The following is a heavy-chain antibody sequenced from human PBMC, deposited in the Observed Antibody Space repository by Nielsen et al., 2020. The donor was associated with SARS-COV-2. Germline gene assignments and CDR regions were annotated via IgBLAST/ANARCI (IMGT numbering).Heavy chain of an antibody. CDR1: GGSLSGSY. Sequence: GSLRLSCAVYGGSLSGSYWSWIRQSPGKGLQWIGEIHHTGGTNFNPSLKSRVTILVDTSKSQFSLRLDSVTAADTAVYYCARLEGVVEAFDSWGQGTLVTVSS. CDR2: IHHTGGT. D-gene: IGHD2-15*01. CDR3: ARLEGVVEAFDS. J-gene: IGHJ4*02. V-gene: IGHV4-34*01.